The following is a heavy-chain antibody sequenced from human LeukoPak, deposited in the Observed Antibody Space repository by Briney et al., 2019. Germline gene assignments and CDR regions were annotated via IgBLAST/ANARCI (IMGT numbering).Heavy chain of an antibody. D-gene: IGHD3-22*01. V-gene: IGHV3-64D*09. Sequence: GGSLRLSCSASGFTFSSYALHWVRQAPGKGLEYVSAISSNGGSTYYADSVKGRFTISRDNSKNTLYLQMSSLRAEDTAVYYCASGYDSSGLFDYWGQGTLVTVSS. J-gene: IGHJ4*02. CDR1: GFTFSSYA. CDR3: ASGYDSSGLFDY. CDR2: ISSNGGST.